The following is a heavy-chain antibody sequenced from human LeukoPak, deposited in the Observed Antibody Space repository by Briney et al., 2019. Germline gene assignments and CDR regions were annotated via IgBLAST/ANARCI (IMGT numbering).Heavy chain of an antibody. CDR2: MYYSGST. J-gene: IGHJ4*02. CDR3: ARGPTVTTDY. CDR1: GASFNNYS. Sequence: SETLSLTCTVSGASFNNYSCHWIRQPPGTGLEWMGYMYYSGSTDYNPSLKSRVTMSLDTSKNQFSLNLGSVTAADAAVYYCARGPTVTTDYWGQGILVTVSS. V-gene: IGHV4-59*01. D-gene: IGHD4-17*01.